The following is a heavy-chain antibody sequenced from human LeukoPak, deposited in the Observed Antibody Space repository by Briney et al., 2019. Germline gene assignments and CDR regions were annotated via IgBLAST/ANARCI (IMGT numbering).Heavy chain of an antibody. J-gene: IGHJ4*02. V-gene: IGHV3-23*01. Sequence: GGSLRLSCAASGFTFSSYAMSWVRQAPGKGLEWVSAISGSGGRTYYADSVKGRFTISRDNSMDTLYLQMNSLRAEDTAVYYCSRGRPVYNDFWSGSPATDYWGQGELVTVSS. CDR3: SRGRPVYNDFWSGSPATDY. D-gene: IGHD3-3*01. CDR1: GFTFSSYA. CDR2: ISGSGGRT.